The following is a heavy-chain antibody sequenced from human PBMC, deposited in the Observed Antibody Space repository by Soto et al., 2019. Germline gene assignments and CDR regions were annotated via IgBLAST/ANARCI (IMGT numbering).Heavy chain of an antibody. J-gene: IGHJ6*02. V-gene: IGHV3-7*01. CDR3: GRDEVRNGVGV. CDR1: GFTFTRYW. Sequence: VGALRLSCVASGFTFTRYWMSWVRQAPGKGLEWVANIKGDGSEKKYVDSVKGRFTISRDNAHNSVSLQMNSLRAEDTALYYCGRDEVRNGVGVWGQGTTVTVSS. CDR2: IKGDGSEK.